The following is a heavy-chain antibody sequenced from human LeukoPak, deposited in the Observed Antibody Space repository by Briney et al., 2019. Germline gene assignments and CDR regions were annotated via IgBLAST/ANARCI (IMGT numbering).Heavy chain of an antibody. Sequence: AASVKVSCKASGGTFSSYAISWVRQPPGQGLEWMGGIIPIFGTANYAQKFQGRVTITADESTSTAYMELSSLRSEDTAVYYCARNDYGGNSGYFQHWGQGTLVTVSS. J-gene: IGHJ1*01. CDR1: GGTFSSYA. V-gene: IGHV1-69*01. D-gene: IGHD4-23*01. CDR3: ARNDYGGNSGYFQH. CDR2: IIPIFGTA.